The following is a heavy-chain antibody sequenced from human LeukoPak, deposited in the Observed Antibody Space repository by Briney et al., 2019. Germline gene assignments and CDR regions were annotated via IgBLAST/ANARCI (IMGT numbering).Heavy chain of an antibody. CDR2: FDPEDGET. CDR1: GYTLTELS. Sequence: ASVKVSCKVSGYTLTELSMHWVRQAPGKGLEWMGGFDPEDGETIYAQKFQGRVTMTEDTSTDTAYMELSSLRSEDTAVYYCATRGIVGATTDYWGQGTLVTVSS. CDR3: ATRGIVGATTDY. D-gene: IGHD1-26*01. V-gene: IGHV1-24*01. J-gene: IGHJ4*02.